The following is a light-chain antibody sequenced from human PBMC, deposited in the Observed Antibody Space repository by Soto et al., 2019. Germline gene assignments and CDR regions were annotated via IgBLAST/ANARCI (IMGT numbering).Light chain of an antibody. CDR3: LQHESYPIT. V-gene: IGKV1-5*01. CDR1: QSIRYA. J-gene: IGKJ5*01. Sequence: DIQLTQSPSTLSASVGDRVTITCRASQSIRYALAWYQQEPGKAPKVLVYDASILASGVSSRFSGSGSGTEFTLTISSLQPEDFATYYCLQHESYPITFGQGTRLENK. CDR2: DAS.